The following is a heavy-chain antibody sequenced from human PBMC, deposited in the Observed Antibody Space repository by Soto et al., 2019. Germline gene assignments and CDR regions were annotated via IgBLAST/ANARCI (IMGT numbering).Heavy chain of an antibody. CDR2: IHTGDSDT. Sequence: GESLKISCKASGYSFSTYWVGWVRQMPGKGLEWMGIIHTGDSDTRYRPSFQGRVTISADKSITTAYLQWSSLQASDTAIYYCARHVSPNSPDYYYYGMDVWGHGTSVTVSS. CDR3: ARHVSPNSPDYYYYGMDV. J-gene: IGHJ6*02. V-gene: IGHV5-51*01. CDR1: GYSFSTYW.